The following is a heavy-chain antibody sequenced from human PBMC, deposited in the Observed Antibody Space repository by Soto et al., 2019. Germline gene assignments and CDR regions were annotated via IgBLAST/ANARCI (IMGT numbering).Heavy chain of an antibody. Sequence: SLKISSKASGITFSRGSMIWVRQVPGMGLDWFASISSASSETWYADSVEGRFIISRDNAQNSLFLQMNTLRPADTALYRCAMVAYWGPGSWVTV. D-gene: IGHD2-15*01. J-gene: IGHJ4*01. CDR3: AMVAY. CDR1: GITFSRGS. V-gene: IGHV3-21*01. CDR2: ISSASSET.